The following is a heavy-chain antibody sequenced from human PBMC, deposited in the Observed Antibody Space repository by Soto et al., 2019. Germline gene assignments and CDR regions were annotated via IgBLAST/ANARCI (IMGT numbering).Heavy chain of an antibody. Sequence: PGGSLRLSCAASGFTFSSYGMHWVRQAPGKGLEWVAVISYDGSNKYYADSVKGRFTISRDNSKNTLYLQMNSLRAEDTAVYYCEKISGWNYARDYFDYWGQGTLVTVSS. CDR3: EKISGWNYARDYFDY. CDR2: ISYDGSNK. CDR1: GFTFSSYG. D-gene: IGHD1-7*01. V-gene: IGHV3-30*18. J-gene: IGHJ4*02.